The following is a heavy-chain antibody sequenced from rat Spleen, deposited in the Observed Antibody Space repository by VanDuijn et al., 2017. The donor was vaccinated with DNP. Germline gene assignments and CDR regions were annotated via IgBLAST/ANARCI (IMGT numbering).Heavy chain of an antibody. CDR3: VRYSLIKRMWDY. CDR2: ISYEGSST. CDR1: GFTFSDYN. J-gene: IGHJ2*01. V-gene: IGHV5-7*01. Sequence: EVQLVESGGGLVQPGRSLKLSCAASGFTFSDYNMARVRQAPKKGLEWVATISYEGSSTDYRDSVKGRFTISRDNAKSTLYLQMNSLRSEDMATYYCVRYSLIKRMWDYWGQGVTVTVSS. D-gene: IGHD1-2*01.